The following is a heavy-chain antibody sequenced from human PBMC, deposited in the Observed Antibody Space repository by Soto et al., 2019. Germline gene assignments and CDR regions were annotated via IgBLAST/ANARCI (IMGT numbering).Heavy chain of an antibody. D-gene: IGHD3-10*01. CDR3: ARRYYGSGSYSPGYDIDY. CDR2: MYHSGST. CDR1: GGSISGYY. V-gene: IGHV4-39*01. Sequence: SETLSLTCTVSGGSISGYYWSWIRQPPGKGLEWIGSMYHSGSTYYNPSLKSRVTISVDTSKNQFSLKLSSVTAADTAVYYCARRYYGSGSYSPGYDIDYWGQGTLVTVSS. J-gene: IGHJ4*02.